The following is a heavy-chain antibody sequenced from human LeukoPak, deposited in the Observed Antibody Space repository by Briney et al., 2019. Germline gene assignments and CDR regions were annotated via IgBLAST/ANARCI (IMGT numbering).Heavy chain of an antibody. J-gene: IGHJ4*02. D-gene: IGHD2-21*02. Sequence: PGGSLRLSCAASGFTFSSYSMNWVRQAPGRGLEWVSSISTRSSYIYYADSVKGRFTISRDNAKSSLYLQMNSLRAEDTAVYYCARSIVSDWYFDYWGQGALVTVSS. V-gene: IGHV3-21*01. CDR2: ISTRSSYI. CDR1: GFTFSSYS. CDR3: ARSIVSDWYFDY.